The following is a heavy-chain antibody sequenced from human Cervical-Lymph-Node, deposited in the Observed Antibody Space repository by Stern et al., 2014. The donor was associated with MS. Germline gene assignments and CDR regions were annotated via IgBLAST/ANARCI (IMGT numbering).Heavy chain of an antibody. CDR3: AKDYYGSGSYPS. CDR2: IDSSSSST. Sequence: VQLVESGGGLVQPGGSLRLSCAASGFPFSGYSMNWVRPAPGKGLEWIAYIDSSSSSTYYADSVKGRFTISRANANNLLFLQMNSLRVEDTAVYYCAKDYYGSGSYPSWGQGTLVTVSS. V-gene: IGHV3-48*04. CDR1: GFPFSGYS. D-gene: IGHD3-10*01. J-gene: IGHJ5*02.